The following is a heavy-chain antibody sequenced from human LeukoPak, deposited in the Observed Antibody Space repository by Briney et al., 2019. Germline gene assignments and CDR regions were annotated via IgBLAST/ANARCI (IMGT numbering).Heavy chain of an antibody. J-gene: IGHJ3*01. CDR1: DVSIIRYY. CDR2: IYYSGST. V-gene: IGHV4-59*08. Sequence: PSETLSLTCIVSDVSIIRYYWSWIRQPPGKGLEWIGQIYYSGSTEYSPSLKSRVTISVDTSENQVSLKVTSVTAADTAVYYCARLQNRGFDYGYDDAFDVWGQGTMVTVSS. CDR3: ARLQNRGFDYGYDDAFDV. D-gene: IGHD5-18*01.